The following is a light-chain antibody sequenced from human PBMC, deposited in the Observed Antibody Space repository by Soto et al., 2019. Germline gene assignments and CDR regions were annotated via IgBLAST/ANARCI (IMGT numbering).Light chain of an antibody. CDR3: LQDYTYPRT. Sequence: AIEMTQSPSSLSVSVGDRVTITCRASQGIRHDLGWYQQKPGKAPELLIYAASILQSGVPSRFSGSGSGTDFTLTITSLQPEDFAIYYCLQDYTYPRTFGGGTRLEIK. V-gene: IGKV1-6*01. CDR1: QGIRHD. CDR2: AAS. J-gene: IGKJ5*01.